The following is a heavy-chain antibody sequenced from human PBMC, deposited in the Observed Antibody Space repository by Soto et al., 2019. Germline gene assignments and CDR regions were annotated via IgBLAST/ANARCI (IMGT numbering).Heavy chain of an antibody. Sequence: EVQLVESGGGLVQPGGSLSLSCAASGFTFSDHYMDWVRQAPGKGLEWVGRTRNKANTYSTEYAASVKGRFTISRDDSNNSTYLQMNNLNTEDTAVYYCDRCRIPAHRDFDYWGQGTLVTVSS. CDR1: GFTFSDHY. D-gene: IGHD6-13*01. J-gene: IGHJ4*02. CDR2: TRNKANTYST. CDR3: DRCRIPAHRDFDY. V-gene: IGHV3-72*01.